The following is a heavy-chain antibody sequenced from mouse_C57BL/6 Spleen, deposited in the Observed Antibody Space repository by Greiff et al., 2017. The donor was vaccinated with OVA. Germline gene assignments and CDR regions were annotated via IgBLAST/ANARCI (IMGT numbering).Heavy chain of an antibody. CDR3: ARSGDYDGRGYYYAMDY. CDR1: GYAFTNYL. Sequence: QVQLKQSGAELVRPGTSVKVSCKASGYAFTNYLIEWVKQRPGQGLEWIGVINPGSGGTNYNEKFKGKATLTADKSSSTAYMQLSSLTSEDSAVYFCARSGDYDGRGYYYAMDYWGQGTSVTVSS. D-gene: IGHD2-4*01. CDR2: INPGSGGT. J-gene: IGHJ4*01. V-gene: IGHV1-54*01.